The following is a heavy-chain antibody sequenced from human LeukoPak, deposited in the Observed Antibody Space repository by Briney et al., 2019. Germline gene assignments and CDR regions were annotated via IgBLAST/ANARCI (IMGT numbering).Heavy chain of an antibody. D-gene: IGHD4-17*01. CDR2: INPNSGGT. V-gene: IGHV1-2*02. Sequence: ASVKVSCKASGYTFTGYYMHWVRQAPGQGLEWMGWINPNSGGTNYAQKCQGRVTMTRDTSISTAYMELSRLRSDDTAVYYCARELRRGNWFDPWGQGTLVTVSS. CDR1: GYTFTGYY. J-gene: IGHJ5*02. CDR3: ARELRRGNWFDP.